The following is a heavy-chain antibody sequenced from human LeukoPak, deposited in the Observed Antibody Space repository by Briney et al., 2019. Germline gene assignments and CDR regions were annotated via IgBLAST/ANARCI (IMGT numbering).Heavy chain of an antibody. D-gene: IGHD3-10*01. V-gene: IGHV3-48*04. J-gene: IGHJ4*02. CDR3: ARDFGYF. CDR1: GFTFSGFA. CDR2: ISSSGSII. Sequence: QPGGSLRLSCAASGFTFSGFAMNWVRQAPGKGLEWVSYISSSGSIIYYSDSVKGRFTISRDNAKNSLYLQMNSLRAEDTAVYYCARDFGYFWGQGTLVTVSS.